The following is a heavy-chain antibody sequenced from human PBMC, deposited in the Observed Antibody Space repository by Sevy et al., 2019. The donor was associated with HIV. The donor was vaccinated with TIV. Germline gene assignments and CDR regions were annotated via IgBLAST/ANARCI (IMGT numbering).Heavy chain of an antibody. CDR3: ATTKDYYVSSGSPFDY. J-gene: IGHJ4*02. CDR1: GYNLTQLS. V-gene: IGHV1-24*01. Sequence: ASVKVSCKVSGYNLTQLSMHWVRQAPRKELGWMGSFDPEDGETLYAQNFQGRVTMTEDTSTDTAYMALSSLRSEDTAIYYCATTKDYYVSSGSPFDYWGQGTLVTVSS. CDR2: FDPEDGET. D-gene: IGHD3-22*01.